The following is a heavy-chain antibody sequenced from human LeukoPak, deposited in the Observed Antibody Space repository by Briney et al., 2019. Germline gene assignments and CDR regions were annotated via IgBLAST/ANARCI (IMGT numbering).Heavy chain of an antibody. D-gene: IGHD3-3*01. Sequence: GSLILSCAASGFTFSSYAMSWVRQTPGKGLEWVSAISGSGGSTYYADSVKGRFTISRDNSKNTLFLQMNSLRAEDTAPYYCAKSVAIYFYYGLDVWGQGTTVAVSS. CDR3: AKSVAIYFYYGLDV. CDR1: GFTFSSYA. V-gene: IGHV3-23*01. J-gene: IGHJ6*02. CDR2: ISGSGGST.